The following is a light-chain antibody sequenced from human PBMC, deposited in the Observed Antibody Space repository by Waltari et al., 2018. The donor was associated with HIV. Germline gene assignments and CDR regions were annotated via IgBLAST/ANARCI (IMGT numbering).Light chain of an antibody. CDR1: QSLLHTNGYNY. CDR3: MQGLQTLYT. J-gene: IGKJ2*01. V-gene: IGKV2-28*01. CDR2: RVS. Sequence: DIVLTQSPLSLPVTPGEPASISCRSSQSLLHTNGYNYLDWYLQKPGQSPQLLIYRVSNRASGVPDRFSGSGSGTYFTLKISRVEAEDVGLYYCMQGLQTLYTFGQGTKLEIK.